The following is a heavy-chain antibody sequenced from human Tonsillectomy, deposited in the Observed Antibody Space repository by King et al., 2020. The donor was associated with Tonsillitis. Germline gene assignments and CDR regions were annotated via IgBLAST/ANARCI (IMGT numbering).Heavy chain of an antibody. D-gene: IGHD4-23*01. CDR3: AKDFYGGIFEY. CDR1: GFTFISSA. J-gene: IGHJ4*02. Sequence: VQLGEAGGGLVQPGGSLRLACAASGFTFISSAMSWVRQAPGEGLEGVSAISGMGVSTSYADSVRGRFTISSDNSKNTLYLQMKRLGAEDTALYYCAKDFYGGIFEYWGQGTLVTVSS. CDR2: ISGMGVST. V-gene: IGHV3-23*04.